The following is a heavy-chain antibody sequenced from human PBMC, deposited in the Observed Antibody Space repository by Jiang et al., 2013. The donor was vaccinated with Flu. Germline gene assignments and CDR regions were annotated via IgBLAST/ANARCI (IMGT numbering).Heavy chain of an antibody. Sequence: PGLVKPSQTLSLTCAISGDSVSSNSAAWNWIRQSPSRGLEWLGRTYYRSKWYNDYAVSVKSRITINPDTSKNQFSLQLNSVTPEDTAVYYCARDLWFRDPSVSYGMDVWGQGTTVTVSS. CDR2: TYYRSKWYN. D-gene: IGHD3-10*01. J-gene: IGHJ6*02. CDR3: ARDLWFRDPSVSYGMDV. CDR1: GDSVSSNSAA. V-gene: IGHV6-1*01.